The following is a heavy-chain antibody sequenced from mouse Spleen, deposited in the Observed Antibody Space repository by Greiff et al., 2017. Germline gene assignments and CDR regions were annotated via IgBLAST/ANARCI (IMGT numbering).Heavy chain of an antibody. CDR2: ISSGGGNT. CDR3: ARHGGGAMDY. V-gene: IGHV5-9-3*01. J-gene: IGHJ4*01. CDR1: GFTFSSYA. Sequence: EVQRVESGGGLVKLGGSLKLSCAASGFTFSSYAMSWVRQTPEKRLEWVATISSGGGNTYYPDSVKGRFTISRDNAKNTLYLQMSSLKSEDTAMYYCARHGGGAMDYWGQGTSVTVSS.